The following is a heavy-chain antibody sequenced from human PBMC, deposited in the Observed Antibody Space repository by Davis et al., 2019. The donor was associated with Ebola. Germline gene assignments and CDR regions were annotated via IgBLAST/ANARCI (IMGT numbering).Heavy chain of an antibody. CDR3: ARVRKIAAVGRNYGMDV. D-gene: IGHD6-13*01. Sequence: GESLKISCAASGFTFSSYAMHWVRQAPGKGLEWVAVISYDGSNKYYADSVKGRFTISRDNSKNTLYLQMNSLRAEDTAVYYCARVRKIAAVGRNYGMDVWGKGTTITVSS. CDR1: GFTFSSYA. V-gene: IGHV3-30-3*01. J-gene: IGHJ6*04. CDR2: ISYDGSNK.